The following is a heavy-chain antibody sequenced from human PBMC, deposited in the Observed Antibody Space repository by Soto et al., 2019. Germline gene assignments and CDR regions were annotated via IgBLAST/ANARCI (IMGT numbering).Heavy chain of an antibody. CDR2: ISGSGGST. J-gene: IGHJ4*02. CDR3: AKGPPPPYSSTWYYFDS. CDR1: GFTFSSYA. Sequence: EVQLLESGGGLVQPGGSLRLSCSASGFTFSSYAMSWVHQAPGKGLESVPAISGSGGSTYYADSVKGRFTISRDNSKNTLYLQMDSLRAEDTAVYYCAKGPPPPYSSTWYYFDSWGQGILVTVSS. D-gene: IGHD6-13*01. V-gene: IGHV3-23*01.